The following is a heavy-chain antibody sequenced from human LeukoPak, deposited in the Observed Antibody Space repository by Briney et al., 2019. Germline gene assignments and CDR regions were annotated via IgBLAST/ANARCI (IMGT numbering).Heavy chain of an antibody. CDR1: GFTFSSYS. Sequence: PGGSLRLSCAASGFTFSSYSINWVRQAPGKGLEWVSYISSSGSTIYYADSMKGRFTISRDNAKNSLYLQMNSLRAEDTAVYYCAKARRAVAGAFDYWGQGTLVTVSS. J-gene: IGHJ4*02. CDR2: ISSSGSTI. V-gene: IGHV3-48*01. CDR3: AKARRAVAGAFDY. D-gene: IGHD6-19*01.